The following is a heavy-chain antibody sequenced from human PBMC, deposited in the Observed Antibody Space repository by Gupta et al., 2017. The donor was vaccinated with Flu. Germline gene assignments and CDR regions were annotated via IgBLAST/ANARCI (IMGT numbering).Heavy chain of an antibody. J-gene: IGHJ3*02. CDR2: IYYGGST. CDR3: AREWIQIGGDAFDI. Sequence: QVQLEESGPGLVKPSQTLSLTCTVSGGSISSNNYHWSWIRQVPGKGLEWIGYIYYGGSTYFNPSLKSRLSMSVDRSKNQFSLRLRSVTAADTAVYYCAREWIQIGGDAFDIWGQGTMVTVSS. V-gene: IGHV4-31*03. CDR1: GGSISSNNYH. D-gene: IGHD3-16*01.